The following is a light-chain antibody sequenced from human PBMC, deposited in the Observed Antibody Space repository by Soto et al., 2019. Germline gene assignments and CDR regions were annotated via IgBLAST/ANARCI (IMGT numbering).Light chain of an antibody. Sequence: EVVMMQSPATLSVSPGEGATLSCRASQGIGDTLAWYQQKRGQAPRLLIYGASSRATGIPDRFSGSGSGTDFTLTISRLEPEDFAVYYCQQYGSSLFTFGGGTKVDIK. CDR3: QQYGSSLFT. V-gene: IGKV3-20*01. J-gene: IGKJ4*01. CDR1: QGIGDT. CDR2: GAS.